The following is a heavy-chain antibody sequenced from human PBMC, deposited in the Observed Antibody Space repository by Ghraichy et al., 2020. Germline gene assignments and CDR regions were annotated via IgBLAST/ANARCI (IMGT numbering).Heavy chain of an antibody. CDR2: IYSGGST. Sequence: LSLTCAASGFTVSSNYMSWVRQAPGKGLEWVSVIYSGGSTYYADSVKGRFTISRDNSKNTLYLQMNSLRAEDTAVYYCARDLFWSGYLDYWGQGTLVTVSS. V-gene: IGHV3-53*01. J-gene: IGHJ4*02. D-gene: IGHD3-3*01. CDR3: ARDLFWSGYLDY. CDR1: GFTVSSNY.